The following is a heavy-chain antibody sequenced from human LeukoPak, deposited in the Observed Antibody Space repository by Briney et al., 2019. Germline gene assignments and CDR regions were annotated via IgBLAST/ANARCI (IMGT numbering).Heavy chain of an antibody. CDR3: ARSPEYYYDSSGFGFDL. D-gene: IGHD3-22*01. V-gene: IGHV4-4*07. CDR1: GGSISSYY. Sequence: SETLSLTCTVSGGSISSYYWSWIRQPAGKGLEWIGRIYTSGSTNYNPSLKSRVSFSVDTSKNQFSLKLSSVTAADTAVFYCARSPEYYYDSSGFGFDLWGQGTLVTVSS. J-gene: IGHJ4*02. CDR2: IYTSGST.